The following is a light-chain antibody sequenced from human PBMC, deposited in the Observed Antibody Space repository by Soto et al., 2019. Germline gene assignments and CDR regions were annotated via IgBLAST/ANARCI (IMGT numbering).Light chain of an antibody. J-gene: IGLJ1*01. V-gene: IGLV2-18*02. Sequence: QSVLTQPPSVSGSPGQSVTISCTGTSSDVGSYDRVSWYQQPPGTAPKLMIYEVNNRPSGVPDRFSGSKSGNTASLTISGLQAEYEAYYYCSSYTSINAFVFGTGTKVTVL. CDR2: EVN. CDR1: SSDVGSYDR. CDR3: SSYTSINAFV.